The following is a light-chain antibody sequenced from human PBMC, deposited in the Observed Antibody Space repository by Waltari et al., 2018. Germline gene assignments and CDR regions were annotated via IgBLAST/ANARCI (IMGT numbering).Light chain of an antibody. CDR3: MQRMEFPLT. V-gene: IGKV2-40*01. J-gene: IGKJ4*01. CDR1: QSLVDRADGNTY. CDR2: MVS. Sequence: VVLTQTPLSLPVTLGEPASISCTSSQSLVDRADGNTYLDWFLQKPVQSPQRLIFMVSHRASGVPDRFIGSGSGSDFTLQISRVEADDVGIYYCMQRMEFPLTFGGGTKVEIK.